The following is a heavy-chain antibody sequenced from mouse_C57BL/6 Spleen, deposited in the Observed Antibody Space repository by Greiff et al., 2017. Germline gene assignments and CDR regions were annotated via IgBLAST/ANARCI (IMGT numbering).Heavy chain of an antibody. CDR2: ISSGGSYT. J-gene: IGHJ2*01. CDR3: ARHTTTVAASYFGY. Sequence: EVQLVESGGDLVKPGGSLKLSCAASGFTFSSYGMSWVRQTPDKRLAWVATISSGGSYTYYPDSVKGRFTISRDNAKNTLYLQMSSLKPEDTAMYYCARHTTTVAASYFGYWGQGTTLTVSS. CDR1: GFTFSSYG. D-gene: IGHD1-1*01. V-gene: IGHV5-6*01.